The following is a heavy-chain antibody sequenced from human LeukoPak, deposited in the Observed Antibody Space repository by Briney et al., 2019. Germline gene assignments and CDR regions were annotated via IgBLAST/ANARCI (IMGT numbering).Heavy chain of an antibody. D-gene: IGHD5-12*01. V-gene: IGHV3-21*01. J-gene: IGHJ4*02. CDR1: GFTFSTYS. CDR3: ASVRYSGYEEGDY. CDR2: ISSSSSYI. Sequence: PGGSLRLSCAASGFTFSTYSMTWVRQAPGKGLEWVSSISSSSSYIYHADSLKGRFTISRDNAKNSLYLQMNSLRAEDTAVYFCASVRYSGYEEGDYWGQGTLVTVSS.